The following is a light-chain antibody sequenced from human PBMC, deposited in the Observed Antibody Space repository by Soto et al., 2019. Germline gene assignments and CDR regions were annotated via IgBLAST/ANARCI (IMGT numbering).Light chain of an antibody. V-gene: IGKV1-33*01. CDR1: QGISSY. Sequence: DIQLTQSPSFLSASVGDRVTITCRASQGISSYLAWYQQKPGKAPKLLIFDASSVETGVPSRFSGSGSGTHFTFTISSLEPEDIATYHCQQYEDLPLTFGGGTRVELK. CDR3: QQYEDLPLT. CDR2: DAS. J-gene: IGKJ4*01.